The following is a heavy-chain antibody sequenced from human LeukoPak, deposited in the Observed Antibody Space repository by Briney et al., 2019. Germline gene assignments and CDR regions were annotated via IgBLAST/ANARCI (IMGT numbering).Heavy chain of an antibody. CDR3: AKDLISGSTSLVFDY. V-gene: IGHV3-23*01. D-gene: IGHD2-2*01. CDR1: GFTFSSYA. J-gene: IGHJ4*02. Sequence: GGSLRLSRAASGFTFSSYAMSWVRQAPGKGLEWVSAISGSGGSTYYADSVKGRFTISRDNSKNTLYLQMNSLRAEDTAVYYCAKDLISGSTSLVFDYWGQGTLVTVSS. CDR2: ISGSGGST.